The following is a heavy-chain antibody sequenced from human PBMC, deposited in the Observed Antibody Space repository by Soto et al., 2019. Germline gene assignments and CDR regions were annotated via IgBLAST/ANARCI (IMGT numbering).Heavy chain of an antibody. Sequence: QLQLQESGSGLVKPSQTLSLTCAVSGGSISSGGYSWSWIRQPPGKGLEWIGYIYHSGSTYYNPSLKSRVTISVDRSKNQCSLKRSSVTAADTAVYYCARVRIGPDYDFWSGYGLYGMDVGGQGTTVTVSS. D-gene: IGHD3-3*01. CDR2: IYHSGST. J-gene: IGHJ6*02. V-gene: IGHV4-30-2*01. CDR1: GGSISSGGYS. CDR3: ARVRIGPDYDFWSGYGLYGMDV.